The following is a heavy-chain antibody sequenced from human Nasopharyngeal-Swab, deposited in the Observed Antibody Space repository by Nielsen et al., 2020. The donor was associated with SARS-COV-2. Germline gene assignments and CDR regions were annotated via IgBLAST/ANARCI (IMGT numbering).Heavy chain of an antibody. D-gene: IGHD4-23*01. CDR1: GGSVSSGSYY. V-gene: IGHV4-61*01. J-gene: IGHJ3*02. CDR2: IYYSGST. Sequence: GSLRLSCTVSGGSVSSGSYYWSWIRQPPGKGLEWIGYIYYSGSTNYNPSLKSRVTISVDTSKNQFSLKLSSVTAADTAVYYCARDNTVVTSEGVDIWGQGTMVTVSS. CDR3: ARDNTVVTSEGVDI.